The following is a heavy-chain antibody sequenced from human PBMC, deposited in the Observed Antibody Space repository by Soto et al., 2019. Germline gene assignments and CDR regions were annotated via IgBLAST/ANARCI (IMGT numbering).Heavy chain of an antibody. CDR2: IIPIFGTA. D-gene: IGHD3-10*01. Sequence: SVKVSCKASGGTFSSYAISWVRQAPGQGLEWMGGIIPIFGTANYAQKFQGRVTITADESTSTAYMELSSLRSEDTAVYYCAREEVYGSGNYYYYMDVWGKGTTVTVSS. CDR1: GGTFSSYA. V-gene: IGHV1-69*13. CDR3: AREEVYGSGNYYYYMDV. J-gene: IGHJ6*03.